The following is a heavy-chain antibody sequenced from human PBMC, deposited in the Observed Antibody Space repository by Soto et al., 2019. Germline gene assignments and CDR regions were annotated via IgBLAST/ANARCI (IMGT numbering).Heavy chain of an antibody. D-gene: IGHD4-4*01. CDR2: IYYSGST. Sequence: QLQLQESGPGLVKPSETLSLTCTVSGGSISSSSYYWGWIRQPPGKGLEWIGSIYYSGSTYYNPSLKSRVTTSXXTXKXXFSLKLSSVTAADTAVYYCARHRASKSYYYYGMDVWGQGTTVTVSS. J-gene: IGHJ6*02. CDR3: ARHRASKSYYYYGMDV. CDR1: GGSISSSSYY. V-gene: IGHV4-39*01.